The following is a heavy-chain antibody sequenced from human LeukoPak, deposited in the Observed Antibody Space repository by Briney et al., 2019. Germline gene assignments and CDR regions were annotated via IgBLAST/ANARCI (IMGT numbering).Heavy chain of an antibody. CDR3: ARASWRIAAAGSWFDP. CDR1: GGSINSGAYY. CDR2: IYNSGST. Sequence: SETLSLTCSVSGGSINSGAYYWIWIRQHPGKGLEWIGYIYNSGSTYYNPSLKSRVTISVDTSKSQFSLKLSSVTAADTAVYYCARASWRIAAAGSWFDPWGQGTLVTVSS. D-gene: IGHD6-13*01. J-gene: IGHJ5*02. V-gene: IGHV4-31*03.